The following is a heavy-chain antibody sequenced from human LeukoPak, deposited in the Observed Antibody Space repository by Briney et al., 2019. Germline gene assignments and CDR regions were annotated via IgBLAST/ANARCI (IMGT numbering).Heavy chain of an antibody. CDR1: GFTFSSYG. Sequence: GRSLRLSCAASGFTFSSYGMHWVRQAPGKGLEWVAVIWYDGSNKYYADSVKGRFTISRDNSRNTLYLQMNSLRAEDTAVYYCARDEYYDILTGYYSHYFDYWGPGTLVTVSS. J-gene: IGHJ4*02. CDR3: ARDEYYDILTGYYSHYFDY. D-gene: IGHD3-9*01. CDR2: IWYDGSNK. V-gene: IGHV3-33*01.